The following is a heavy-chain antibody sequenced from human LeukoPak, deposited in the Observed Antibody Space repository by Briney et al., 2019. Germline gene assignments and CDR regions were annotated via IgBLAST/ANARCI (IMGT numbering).Heavy chain of an antibody. CDR3: AREGDSSGYYYPYNWFDP. D-gene: IGHD3-22*01. Sequence: SETLSLTCTVSGGSISSYYWSWIRQPPGKGLEWIGYIYYSGSTNYNPSLKSRVTISVDTSKNQFSLKLSSVTAADTAVYYCAREGDSSGYYYPYNWFDPWGQGTLVTVSS. V-gene: IGHV4-59*01. J-gene: IGHJ5*02. CDR2: IYYSGST. CDR1: GGSISSYY.